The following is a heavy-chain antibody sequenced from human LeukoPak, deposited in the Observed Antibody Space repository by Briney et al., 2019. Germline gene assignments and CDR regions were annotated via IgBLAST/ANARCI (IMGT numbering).Heavy chain of an antibody. CDR2: ISSSSSYT. J-gene: IGHJ3*02. CDR1: GFTFSDYY. V-gene: IGHV3-11*06. CDR3: ARNPLLYYRSGAGAFDI. D-gene: IGHD3-10*01. Sequence: GGSLRLSCAASGFTFSDYYMSWIRQAPGKGLEWVSYISSSSSYTNYADSVKGRFTISRDNAKNSLYLQMNSLRAEDTAVYYCARNPLLYYRSGAGAFDIWGQGTIVTVSS.